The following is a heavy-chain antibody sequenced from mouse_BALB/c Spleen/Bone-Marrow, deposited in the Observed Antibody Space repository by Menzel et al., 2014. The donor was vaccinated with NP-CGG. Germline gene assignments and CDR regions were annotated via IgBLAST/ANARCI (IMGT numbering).Heavy chain of an antibody. CDR1: GFNIKDTY. J-gene: IGHJ3*01. V-gene: IGHV14-3*02. CDR3: ASYYYGSSLFAY. CDR2: IDPANGNT. Sequence: EVQLQQSGAELVKPGASVKLSCTASGFNIKDTYMHWVKQRPGQGLEWIGRIDPANGNTKYNPKFQGKATITADTSSNTAYLQISSLASEDTAVYYCASYYYGSSLFAYWGQGTPVTVSA. D-gene: IGHD1-1*01.